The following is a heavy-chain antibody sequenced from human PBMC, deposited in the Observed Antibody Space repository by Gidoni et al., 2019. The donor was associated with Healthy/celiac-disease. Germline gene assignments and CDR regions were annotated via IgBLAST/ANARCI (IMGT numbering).Heavy chain of an antibody. CDR1: GGSISSSSYY. D-gene: IGHD3-10*01. CDR3: ARQRSIWFGELSSFDY. J-gene: IGHJ4*02. Sequence: QLQLQESGPGLVKPSETLSLPCTVSGGSISSSSYYWCWIRQPQGKGLGWIGSIYYSGSTYYNPFLKCLVTITVDTSKNQFSLKLGYVAASDTAVCYCARQRSIWFGELSSFDYWGQGTLVTVSS. V-gene: IGHV4-39*01. CDR2: IYYSGST.